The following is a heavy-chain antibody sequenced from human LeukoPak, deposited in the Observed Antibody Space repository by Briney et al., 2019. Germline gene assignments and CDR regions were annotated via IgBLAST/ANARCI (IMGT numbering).Heavy chain of an antibody. J-gene: IGHJ5*02. V-gene: IGHV4-38-2*01. Sequence: PETLSLTCVVSGYSISSGYYWGWIRQPPGKGLEWIGSIYHSGSTYYNPSLKSRVTISVDTSKNQFSLKLSSVTAADTAVYYCARRSSSYFDPWGQGTLVTVSS. CDR2: IYHSGST. CDR1: GYSISSGYY. D-gene: IGHD6-13*01. CDR3: ARRSSSYFDP.